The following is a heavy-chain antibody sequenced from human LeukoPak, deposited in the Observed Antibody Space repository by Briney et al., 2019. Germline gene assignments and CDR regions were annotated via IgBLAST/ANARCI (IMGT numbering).Heavy chain of an antibody. CDR2: ISSSGSTI. Sequence: GGSLRLSCAASGFTFSSYEMNWVRQAPGKWLEWVSYISSSGSTIYYADSVKGRFTISRDNAKNSLYLQMNSLRAEDTAVYYCARDYYAGAALFDYWGQGTLVTVSS. CDR3: ARDYYAGAALFDY. D-gene: IGHD3-10*01. V-gene: IGHV3-48*03. J-gene: IGHJ4*02. CDR1: GFTFSSYE.